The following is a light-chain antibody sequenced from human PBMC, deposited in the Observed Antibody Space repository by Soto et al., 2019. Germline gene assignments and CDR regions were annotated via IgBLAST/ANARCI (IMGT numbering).Light chain of an antibody. CDR2: SAS. V-gene: IGKV3-15*01. Sequence: EIVMTQSPATLSVSPGERATLSCRASQSVSSNLAWYQQKPGQAPRLLIYSASTRATGIPARFSGSGAGTEFTLTISSLQSEDFAVYYCQQYNNWPFPSWTCGQGTKVEIK. CDR1: QSVSSN. J-gene: IGKJ1*01. CDR3: QQYNNWPFPSWT.